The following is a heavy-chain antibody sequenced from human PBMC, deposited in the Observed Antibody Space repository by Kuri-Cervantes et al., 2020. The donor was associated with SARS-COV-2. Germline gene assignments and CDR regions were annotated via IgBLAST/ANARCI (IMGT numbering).Heavy chain of an antibody. D-gene: IGHD6-13*01. CDR2: IKQDGSEK. Sequence: GGSLRLSCAASGFTFSSYWMSWVRQAPGKGLEWVANIKQDGSEKYYVDSVKGRFTISRDNAKNSLYLQMNSLKTEDTAVYYCTTVGHIAAAATLPDSWGQGTLVTVSS. J-gene: IGHJ4*02. CDR3: TTVGHIAAAATLPDS. V-gene: IGHV3-7*03. CDR1: GFTFSSYW.